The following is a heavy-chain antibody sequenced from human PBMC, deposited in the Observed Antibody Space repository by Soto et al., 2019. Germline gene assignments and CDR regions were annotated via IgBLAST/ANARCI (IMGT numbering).Heavy chain of an antibody. V-gene: IGHV1-18*01. D-gene: IGHD4-17*01. CDR2: ISAYNGNT. CDR1: GYTFTSYG. J-gene: IGHJ6*03. CDR3: AREQPTVTTSFYYYYYMDV. Sequence: GASVKVSCKASGYTFTSYGISWVRQATGQGLEWMGWISAYNGNTNYAQKLQGRVTMTTDTSTSTAYMELRSLRSDDTAVYYCAREQPTVTTSFYYYYYMDVWGKGTTVTVSS.